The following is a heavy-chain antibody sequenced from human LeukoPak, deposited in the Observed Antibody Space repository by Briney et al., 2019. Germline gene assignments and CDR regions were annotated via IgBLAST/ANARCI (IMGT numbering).Heavy chain of an antibody. CDR3: ARGHYDVLAASYKWTPDY. CDR1: GFTFNTFN. D-gene: IGHD3-9*01. Sequence: GGSLRLSCAASGFTFNTFNMNWIRQAPGKRLEWVSSITSGGDYIYYADSVKGRFTTSRDNAKNSLSLQLNSLRVEDTAVYYCARGHYDVLAASYKWTPDYWGQGTLVTVSS. V-gene: IGHV3-21*01. CDR2: ITSGGDYI. J-gene: IGHJ4*02.